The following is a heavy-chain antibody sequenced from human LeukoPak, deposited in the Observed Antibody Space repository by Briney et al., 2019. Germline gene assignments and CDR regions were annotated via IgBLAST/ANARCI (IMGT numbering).Heavy chain of an antibody. V-gene: IGHV1-18*01. Sequence: ASVKASCKASGYTFTSYGITWVRQAPGQGLEWMGWISAYNGYTNYAQKLQGRVTMTTDTSTSTAYMELRSLRSDDTAVYYCARGGLCSSTSCYGYYYGMDVWGQGTTVTVSS. D-gene: IGHD2-2*01. J-gene: IGHJ6*02. CDR3: ARGGLCSSTSCYGYYYGMDV. CDR1: GYTFTSYG. CDR2: ISAYNGYT.